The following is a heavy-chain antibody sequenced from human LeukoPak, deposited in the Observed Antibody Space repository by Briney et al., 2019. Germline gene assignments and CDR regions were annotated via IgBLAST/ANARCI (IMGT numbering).Heavy chain of an antibody. Sequence: SQTLSLTCTVSGGSISSGSYYWSWIRQPAGKGLEWIGRIYTSGSTNYNPSLKSRVTISVDTSKNQFSLKLSSVTAADTAVYYCARDSPRRYDSSGYYYNWFDPWGQGTLVTVSS. J-gene: IGHJ5*02. V-gene: IGHV4-61*02. CDR3: ARDSPRRYDSSGYYYNWFDP. D-gene: IGHD3-22*01. CDR2: IYTSGST. CDR1: GGSISSGSYY.